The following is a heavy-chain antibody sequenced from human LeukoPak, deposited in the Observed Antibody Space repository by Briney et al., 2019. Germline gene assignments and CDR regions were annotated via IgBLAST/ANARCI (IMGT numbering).Heavy chain of an antibody. CDR1: GFTFSSYS. CDR2: ISSSSSHI. J-gene: IGHJ4*02. V-gene: IGHV3-21*01. CDR3: ARDLSGWYFDY. D-gene: IGHD6-19*01. Sequence: GGSLRLSCAASGFTFSSYSMNWVRQAPGKGLEWVSSISSSSSHIYYADSVKGRFTISRDNAKNSLYLQMNSLRAEDTAVYYCARDLSGWYFDYWGQGTLVTVSS.